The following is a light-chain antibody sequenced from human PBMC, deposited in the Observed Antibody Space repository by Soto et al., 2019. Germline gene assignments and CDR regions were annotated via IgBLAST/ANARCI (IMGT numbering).Light chain of an antibody. J-gene: IGKJ1*01. Sequence: EIVLTQSPGTLSLSPGERATLSCRASQSVSNNYLAWYQQKPGQARRLLIYGASNRATGIPDRFSDSGSGTEFTLTISRLEPEDFAVYYCQQYGSSGTFSQGTKVDIK. V-gene: IGKV3-20*01. CDR1: QSVSNNY. CDR3: QQYGSSGT. CDR2: GAS.